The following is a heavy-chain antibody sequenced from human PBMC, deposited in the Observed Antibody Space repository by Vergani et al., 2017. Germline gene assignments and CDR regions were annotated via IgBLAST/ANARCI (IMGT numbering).Heavy chain of an antibody. CDR1: GFPFSGSA. D-gene: IGHD2-15*01. J-gene: IGHJ3*02. V-gene: IGHV3-73*01. Sequence: EVQLVESGGGLVQPGGSLKLSCAASGFPFSGSAMHWVRQASGKGLEWVGRIRSKANSSATAYAASLKGRFTISSDDSKKTAYLQMNSLKTEDTAVYYCTRPGWQTDAFDIWGQGTMVTVSS. CDR2: IRSKANSSAT. CDR3: TRPGWQTDAFDI.